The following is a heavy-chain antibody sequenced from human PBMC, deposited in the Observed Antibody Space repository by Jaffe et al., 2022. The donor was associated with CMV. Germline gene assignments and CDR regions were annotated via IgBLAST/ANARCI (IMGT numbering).Heavy chain of an antibody. Sequence: EVQLVESGGGLVQPGGSLRLSCAASGFTFSSYAMSWVRQAPGKGLEWVSAISGSGGSTYYADSVKGRFTISRDNSKNTLYLQMNSLRAEDTAVYYCAKWGWGSGYYGLDAFDIWGQGTMVTVSS. V-gene: IGHV3-23*04. CDR1: GFTFSSYA. CDR2: ISGSGGST. J-gene: IGHJ3*02. D-gene: IGHD3-22*01. CDR3: AKWGWGSGYYGLDAFDI.